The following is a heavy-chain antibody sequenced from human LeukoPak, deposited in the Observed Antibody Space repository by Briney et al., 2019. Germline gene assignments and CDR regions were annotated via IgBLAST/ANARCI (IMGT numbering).Heavy chain of an antibody. Sequence: SETLCVTRNAPGGSINSRSYSWGWVRQPPGKGLQWIGRLYYSGGLNYNRKTYYNPSLKTRVTISVDTSKNQFSLRLSSVTAADTAVYYCASLKWASNYDNYYMVVWGKGTTVTVSS. J-gene: IGHJ6*03. CDR2: LYYSGGLNYNRKT. D-gene: IGHD1-26*01. CDR1: GGSINSRSYS. CDR3: ASLKWASNYDNYYMVV. V-gene: IGHV4-39*07.